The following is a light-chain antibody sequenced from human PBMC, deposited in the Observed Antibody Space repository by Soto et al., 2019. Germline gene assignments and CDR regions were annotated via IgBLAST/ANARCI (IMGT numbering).Light chain of an antibody. CDR1: QSVSSKY. CDR2: DTS. CDR3: HQYGTSPIFT. V-gene: IGKV3-20*01. J-gene: IGKJ3*01. Sequence: EIVLTQSPGTLSLSPGERATLSCRASQSVSSKYVAWYQLKAGQAPRLLIYDTSSRATGIPDRFSGSGSGTDFTLTISRLETEDFAVYYCHQYGTSPIFTFGPGTKVDIK.